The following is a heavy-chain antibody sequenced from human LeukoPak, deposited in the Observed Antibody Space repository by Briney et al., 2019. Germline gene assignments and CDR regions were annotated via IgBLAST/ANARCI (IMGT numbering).Heavy chain of an antibody. CDR3: AREGSDDSSGYYSNDAFDI. CDR2: IYYSGST. J-gene: IGHJ3*02. D-gene: IGHD3-22*01. V-gene: IGHV4-38-2*02. Sequence: PSETLSLTCTVSGYSISSGYYWGWIRQPPGKGLEWIGSIYYSGSTYYNPSLKSRVTISVDTSKNQFSLKLSSVTAADTAVYYCAREGSDDSSGYYSNDAFDIWGQGTMVTVSS. CDR1: GYSISSGYY.